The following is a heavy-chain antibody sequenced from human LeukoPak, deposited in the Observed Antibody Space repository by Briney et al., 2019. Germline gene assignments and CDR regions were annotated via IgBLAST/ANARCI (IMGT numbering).Heavy chain of an antibody. J-gene: IGHJ4*02. V-gene: IGHV4-34*01. D-gene: IGHD6-13*01. Sequence: SETLCLTCAVYGVSFSGYYWSWIRQPPGKGLEWIGEINHSGSTNYNPSLKSRVTISVDTSKNQFSLKLSSVTAADTAVYYCASRYSSSWYVVDYWGQGTLVTVSS. CDR3: ASRYSSSWYVVDY. CDR1: GVSFSGYY. CDR2: INHSGST.